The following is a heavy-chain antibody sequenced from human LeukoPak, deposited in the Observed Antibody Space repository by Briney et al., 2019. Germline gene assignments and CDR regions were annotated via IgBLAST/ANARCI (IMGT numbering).Heavy chain of an antibody. CDR1: GASINTYY. J-gene: IGHJ4*02. V-gene: IGHV4-59*01. CDR2: IYYSGTT. CDR3: ARVLRPMASQYYFDY. Sequence: SETLSLTCTVSGASINTYYWSWIWQPPGKGPEWIGYIYYSGTTSYNPSLKTRVTISIDTSKNQFSLKLSSVTAADTAVYYCARVLRPMASQYYFDYWGQGTLVTVSS. D-gene: IGHD3-10*01.